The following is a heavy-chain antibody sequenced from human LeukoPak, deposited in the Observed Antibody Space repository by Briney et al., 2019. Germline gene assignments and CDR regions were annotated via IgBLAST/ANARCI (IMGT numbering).Heavy chain of an antibody. CDR2: IKQDGSEK. J-gene: IGHJ4*02. D-gene: IGHD6-19*01. Sequence: GGSLRLSCTASGFTFSNYWMSWVRQAPGKGLEWVANIKQDGSEKYYVDSVKGRFTISRDNAKNSLYLQMNSLRAEDTAVYYCARGPSYSSGWYAGYFDYWGQGTLVTVSS. CDR1: GFTFSNYW. CDR3: ARGPSYSSGWYAGYFDY. V-gene: IGHV3-7*01.